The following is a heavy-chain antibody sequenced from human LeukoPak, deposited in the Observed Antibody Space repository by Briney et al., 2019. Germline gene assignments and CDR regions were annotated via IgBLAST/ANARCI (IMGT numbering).Heavy chain of an antibody. CDR3: ARDRGYSYGSALYYFDY. Sequence: ASVTVSCKASGYTFTNYYIHWVRQAPGQGLEWMGIVNPSGGSTLYAQKFQGRVTMTRGASTSTVYMDLSSLRSDDTAVYYCARDRGYSYGSALYYFDYWGQGTLVTVSS. V-gene: IGHV1-46*01. CDR1: GYTFTNYY. D-gene: IGHD5-18*01. CDR2: VNPSGGST. J-gene: IGHJ4*02.